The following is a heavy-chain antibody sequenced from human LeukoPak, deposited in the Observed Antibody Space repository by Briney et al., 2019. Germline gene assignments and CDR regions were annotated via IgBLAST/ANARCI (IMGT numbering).Heavy chain of an antibody. CDR2: IKQGGGER. Sequence: GGSLRLSCAASGFTFSRHWMNWVRQAPGKGLEWVANIKQGGGERNYVDSVKGRFTISRDDAKNSLSLQMNSLRVEDTAIYCCARGPDYGGTTDYLDYWGQGTLLTASS. CDR1: GFTFSRHW. D-gene: IGHD4-17*01. V-gene: IGHV3-7*03. CDR3: ARGPDYGGTTDYLDY. J-gene: IGHJ4*02.